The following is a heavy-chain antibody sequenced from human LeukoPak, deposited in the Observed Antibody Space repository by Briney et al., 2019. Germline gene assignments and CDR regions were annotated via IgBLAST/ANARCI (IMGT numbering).Heavy chain of an antibody. J-gene: IGHJ3*02. CDR1: GYTLTELS. V-gene: IGHV1-24*01. CDR2: FDPEDGET. CDR3: ATPTTPQYSSGWGGAFDI. D-gene: IGHD6-19*01. Sequence: GASVKVSCKVSGYTLTELSMHWVRQAPGKGLEWMGGFDPEDGETIYAQKFQGRVTMTEDTSTATAYMELSSLRSEDTAVYYCATPTTPQYSSGWGGAFDIWGQGTMVTVSS.